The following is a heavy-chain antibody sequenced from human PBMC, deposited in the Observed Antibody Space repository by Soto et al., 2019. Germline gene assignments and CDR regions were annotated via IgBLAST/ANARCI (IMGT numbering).Heavy chain of an antibody. D-gene: IGHD5-12*01. Sequence: SGKVSCKASGATFSSYAISWARQPPRQGLEWMGGIIPIFGTANYAQKFQGRVTITADESTSTAYMELSSLRSEDTAVYYCARAEVATTPEGAFDIWGQGTMVTVS. CDR2: IIPIFGTA. CDR3: ARAEVATTPEGAFDI. V-gene: IGHV1-69*13. J-gene: IGHJ3*02. CDR1: GATFSSYA.